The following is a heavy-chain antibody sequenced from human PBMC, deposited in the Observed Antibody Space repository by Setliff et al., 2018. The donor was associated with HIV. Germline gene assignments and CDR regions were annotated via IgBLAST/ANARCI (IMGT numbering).Heavy chain of an antibody. J-gene: IGHJ3*02. D-gene: IGHD2-15*01. CDR3: ARMRGVVVVAAILILAADAFDI. CDR1: GGSFSSYF. CDR2: IYTSGST. V-gene: IGHV4-4*08. Sequence: SETLSLTCIVSGGSFSSYFWSWIRQSPGKGLEWIGNIYTSGSTNYNPSLKSRVTISVDTSKNQFSLKLSSVTAADTAVYYCARMRGVVVVAAILILAADAFDIWGQGTMVTVSS.